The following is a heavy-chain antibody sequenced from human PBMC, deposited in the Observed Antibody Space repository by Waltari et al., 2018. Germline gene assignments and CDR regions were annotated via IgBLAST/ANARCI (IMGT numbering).Heavy chain of an antibody. J-gene: IGHJ4*02. Sequence: QVQLVQSGSELKKPGASVKVSCKASGDTFPDHAMNWVRQAPGQGLQFLGWINTNTQNPFYARGFAGRFVFSLDTSISTAYMDITSLKTEDTAVYYCARELLGGGAFDSWGQGTLVSVSS. V-gene: IGHV7-4-1*02. CDR1: GDTFPDHA. CDR3: ARELLGGGAFDS. D-gene: IGHD3-16*01. CDR2: INTNTQNP.